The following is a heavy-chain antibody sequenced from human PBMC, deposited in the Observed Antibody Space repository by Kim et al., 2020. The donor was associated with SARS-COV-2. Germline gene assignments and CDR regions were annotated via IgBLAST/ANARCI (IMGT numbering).Heavy chain of an antibody. Sequence: SETLSLTCTVSGGSISSSSYYWGWIRQPPGKGLEWIGSIYYSGSTYYNPSLKSRVTISVDTSKNQFSLKLSSVTAADTAVYYCASHPAEQWLVLVVGGVDYWGQGTLVTVSS. D-gene: IGHD6-19*01. J-gene: IGHJ4*02. V-gene: IGHV4-39*01. CDR1: GGSISSSSYY. CDR3: ASHPAEQWLVLVVGGVDY. CDR2: IYYSGST.